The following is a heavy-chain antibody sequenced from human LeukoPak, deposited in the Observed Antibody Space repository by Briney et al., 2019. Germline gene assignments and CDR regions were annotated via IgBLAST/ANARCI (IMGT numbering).Heavy chain of an antibody. CDR3: ARDGAVVVPAANGHFDY. J-gene: IGHJ4*02. CDR1: GYTFTSYY. D-gene: IGHD2-2*01. Sequence: ASVKVSCKASGYTFTSYYMHWVRQAPGQGLEWMGIINPSGGSTSYAQKFQGRVTMTRDTSTSTVYMELSSLRSEDTAVYYCARDGAVVVPAANGHFDYWGQGTLVTVSS. V-gene: IGHV1-46*01. CDR2: INPSGGST.